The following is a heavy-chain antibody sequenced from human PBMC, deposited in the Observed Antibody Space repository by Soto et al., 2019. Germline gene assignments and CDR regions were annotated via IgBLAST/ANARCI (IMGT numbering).Heavy chain of an antibody. CDR2: IHYSGATSFFP. V-gene: IGHV4-59*01. Sequence: SETLSLTCTVSGGSMRNYFWTWIRQPPGKGLEWIGYIHYSGATSFFPSYNPSLRGRVTISEDTSKNQFSLKLLSVTTADTAVYFCAAGEASSRNLAPYYLDFWGQGTLVTVSS. J-gene: IGHJ4*02. D-gene: IGHD6-13*01. CDR3: AAGEASSRNLAPYYLDF. CDR1: GGSMRNYF.